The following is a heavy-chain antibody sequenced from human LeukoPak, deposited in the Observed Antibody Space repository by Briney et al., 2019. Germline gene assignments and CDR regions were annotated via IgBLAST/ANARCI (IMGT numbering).Heavy chain of an antibody. J-gene: IGHJ3*02. CDR2: ITSAANIK. CDR1: GFSLSNYE. Sequence: GGSLRLSCAASGFSLSNYEMNWVRQAPGRGLEWVSYITSAANIKNYADSVKGRFTVSRDNARNSLYLEMNSLTAEDAGLYYCARETGLDALDIWGQGTVVTVSS. CDR3: ARETGLDALDI. D-gene: IGHD3-10*01. V-gene: IGHV3-48*03.